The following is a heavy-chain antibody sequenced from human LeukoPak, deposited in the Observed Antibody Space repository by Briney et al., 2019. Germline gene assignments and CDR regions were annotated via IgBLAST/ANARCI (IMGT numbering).Heavy chain of an antibody. V-gene: IGHV1-18*01. CDR3: ARQGYGGHSRGAADY. Sequence: ASVKVSCKASGYTFTNYGTSWVRQAPGQGLEWMGWISANNGNRNYALKLQDRVSMTTDTSTSTAYMELRSLRSDDTAVYYCARQGYGGHSRGAADYWGQGTLVTVSS. CDR1: GYTFTNYG. J-gene: IGHJ4*02. CDR2: ISANNGNR. D-gene: IGHD4-23*01.